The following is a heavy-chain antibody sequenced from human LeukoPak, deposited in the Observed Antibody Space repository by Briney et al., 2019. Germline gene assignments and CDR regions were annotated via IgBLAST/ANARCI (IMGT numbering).Heavy chain of an antibody. CDR1: GFTFSSYG. V-gene: IGHV3-30*18. CDR2: ISYDGSNK. D-gene: IGHD5-18*01. J-gene: IGHJ4*02. CDR3: AKDIGYSYGYDY. Sequence: PGGSLRLSCAASGFTFSSYGMHWVRQAPGKGLEWVAVISYDGSNKYYADSVKGRFTISRDNSKNTPYPQMNSLRAEDTAVYYCAKDIGYSYGYDYWGQGTLVTVSS.